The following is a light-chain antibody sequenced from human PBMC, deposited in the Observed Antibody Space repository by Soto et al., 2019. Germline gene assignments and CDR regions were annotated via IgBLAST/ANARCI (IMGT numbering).Light chain of an antibody. CDR1: SSDIGGYNF. CDR2: EVN. CDR3: SSYRTGGPFV. J-gene: IGLJ1*01. Sequence: QSALTQPASVSGSPGQSITISCTGTSSDIGGYNFVSWYQHHPGKAPKLMIYEVNNRPSGVSSRFSGSKSGNTASLTISGLQAEDEADYYCSSYRTGGPFVFGTGTKVTVL. V-gene: IGLV2-14*01.